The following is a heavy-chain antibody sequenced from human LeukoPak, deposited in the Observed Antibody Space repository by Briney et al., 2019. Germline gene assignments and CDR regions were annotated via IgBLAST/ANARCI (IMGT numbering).Heavy chain of an antibody. Sequence: ASETLSLTCTVSGGSISSDFWSWIRQPPGKGLEWIGYIYNSGSTNQNPSLKSRVTISVDTSKNQFSLKMSSVTAADTAVYYCAREEDRGYYGSGTYYNNRIGGMDVWGQGTTVTVSS. CDR1: GGSISSDF. D-gene: IGHD3-10*01. V-gene: IGHV4-59*01. J-gene: IGHJ6*02. CDR3: AREEDRGYYGSGTYYNNRIGGMDV. CDR2: IYNSGST.